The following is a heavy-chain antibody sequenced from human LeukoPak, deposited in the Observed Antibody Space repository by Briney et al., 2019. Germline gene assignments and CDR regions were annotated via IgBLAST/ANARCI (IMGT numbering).Heavy chain of an antibody. Sequence: PSETLSLTCTVSGGSISSGGYHWSWIRQPPGKGLEWIGYIYHTGSTYYNPSLKSRVTISVDRSKNQFSLKLSSVTAADTAVYYCVGTQQLVRQFDYWGQGTLVTVSS. D-gene: IGHD6-13*01. CDR1: GGSISSGGYH. CDR3: VGTQQLVRQFDY. J-gene: IGHJ4*02. CDR2: IYHTGST. V-gene: IGHV4-30-2*01.